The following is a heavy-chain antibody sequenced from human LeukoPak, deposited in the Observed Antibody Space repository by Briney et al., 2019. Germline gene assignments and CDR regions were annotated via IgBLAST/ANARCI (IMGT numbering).Heavy chain of an antibody. CDR2: ISAYNGNT. CDR3: ARDIRGWYYFDY. CDR1: GYTFTSYG. V-gene: IGHV1-18*04. J-gene: IGHJ4*02. D-gene: IGHD6-19*01. Sequence: ASVTVSCKASGYTFTSYGISWVRQAPGQGLEWMGWISAYNGNTNYAQELQGRVTMTTDTSTSTAYMELRSLRSDDTAVYYCARDIRGWYYFDYWGQGTLVTVSS.